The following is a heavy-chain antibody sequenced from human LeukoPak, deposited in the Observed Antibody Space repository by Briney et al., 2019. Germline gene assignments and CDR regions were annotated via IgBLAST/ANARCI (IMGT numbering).Heavy chain of an antibody. CDR3: AKEDSSDWYFDL. V-gene: IGHV4-31*03. J-gene: IGHJ2*01. CDR1: GGSINSGGYY. CDR2: IYQSGST. Sequence: PSETLSLTCTVSGGSINSGGYYWSWIRQPPGKGLEWIGYIYQSGSTYYNPSLKSRVTISVDTSKNQFSLKLSSVTAADTAVYYCAKEDSSDWYFDLWGRGTLVTVSS. D-gene: IGHD6-19*01.